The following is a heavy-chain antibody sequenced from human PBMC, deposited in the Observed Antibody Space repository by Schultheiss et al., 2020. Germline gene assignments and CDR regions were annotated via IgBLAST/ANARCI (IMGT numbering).Heavy chain of an antibody. D-gene: IGHD5-12*01. Sequence: SETLSLTCTVSGGSVSSGSYYWSWIRQHPGKGLEWIGYIYYSGSTYYNPSLKSRVTISVDTSKNQFSLKLSSVTAADTAVYYCARGDRRGYSGYDSFDYWGQGTLVTV. CDR1: GGSVSSGSYY. V-gene: IGHV4-31*03. J-gene: IGHJ4*02. CDR3: ARGDRRGYSGYDSFDY. CDR2: IYYSGST.